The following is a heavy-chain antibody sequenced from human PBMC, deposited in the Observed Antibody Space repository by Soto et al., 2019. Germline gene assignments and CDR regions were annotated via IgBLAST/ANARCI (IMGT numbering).Heavy chain of an antibody. CDR2: IIPIFGTA. CDR1: GGTFSSYA. D-gene: IGHD4-17*01. J-gene: IGHJ3*02. Sequence: QVQLVQSGAEVKKPGSSVKVSCKASGGTFSSYAISWVRQAPGQGLEWMGGIIPIFGTANYAHQFQGRVTITEEKSTSPAYLERCNLRSEDTLANYGARGGDYGDRDAFDIWSQVTIVTVSS. CDR3: ARGGDYGDRDAFDI. V-gene: IGHV1-69*06.